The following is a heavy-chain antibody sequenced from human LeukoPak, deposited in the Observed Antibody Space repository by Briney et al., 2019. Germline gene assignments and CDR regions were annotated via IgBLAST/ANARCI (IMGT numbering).Heavy chain of an antibody. CDR1: GFTFSSDA. CDR3: AKGLGDFWSGTNFDY. CDR2: ISGGGVTT. V-gene: IGHV3-23*01. D-gene: IGHD3-3*01. J-gene: IGHJ4*02. Sequence: PGGSLRLSCTASGFTFSSDAMTWVRQAPGKGLEWVSTISGGGVTTYYADSVKGRFTISRDNAKNTLYLQMNSLRAEDTAIYYCAKGLGDFWSGTNFDYWGQGTLVTVSS.